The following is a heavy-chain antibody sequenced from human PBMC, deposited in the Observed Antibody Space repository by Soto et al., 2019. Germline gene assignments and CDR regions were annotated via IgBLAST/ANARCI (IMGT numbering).Heavy chain of an antibody. CDR2: IYYSGST. Sequence: SETLSLTCTVSGGSISSYYGSWIRQPPGKGLEWIGYIYYSGSTNYNPSLKSRVTISVDTSKNQFSLKLSSVTAADTAVYYCARVPYSGYVFDYWGQGTLVTVSS. CDR1: GGSISSYY. V-gene: IGHV4-59*01. J-gene: IGHJ4*02. CDR3: ARVPYSGYVFDY. D-gene: IGHD5-12*01.